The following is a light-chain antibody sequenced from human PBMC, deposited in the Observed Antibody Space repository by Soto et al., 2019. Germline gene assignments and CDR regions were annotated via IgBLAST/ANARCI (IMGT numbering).Light chain of an antibody. CDR3: QSYDSSLSGCVV. J-gene: IGLJ2*01. CDR1: SSNIGAGYD. CDR2: GNY. Sequence: QPVLTQPPSVSGAPGQRVIISCTGSSSNIGAGYDVHWYQQLPGTAPKLLIYGNYNRPSGVPDRFSGSKSGTSASLAITGLQAEDEADYYCQSYDSSLSGCVVFGGGTKVTVL. V-gene: IGLV1-40*01.